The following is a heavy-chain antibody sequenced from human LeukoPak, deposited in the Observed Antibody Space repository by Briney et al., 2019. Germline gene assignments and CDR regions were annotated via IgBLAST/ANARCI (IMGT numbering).Heavy chain of an antibody. Sequence: GGSLRLSCAASGFTFDHYAMSWVRQAPGKGLEWVSYISSSGSTIYYADSVKGRFTISRDNAKNSLYLQMNSLRAEDTAVYYCARDGLTTVGNFDYWGQGTLVTVSS. CDR2: ISSSGSTI. CDR3: ARDGLTTVGNFDY. CDR1: GFTFDHYA. V-gene: IGHV3-11*04. D-gene: IGHD4-11*01. J-gene: IGHJ4*02.